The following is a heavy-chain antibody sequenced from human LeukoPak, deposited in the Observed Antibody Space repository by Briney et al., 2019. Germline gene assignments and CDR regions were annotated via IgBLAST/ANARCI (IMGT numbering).Heavy chain of an antibody. J-gene: IGHJ3*02. CDR3: ASYDSSGTKGAFDI. Sequence: SVKVSCKASGGTFSSYAISWVRQTPGQGLEWMGRIIPIFGTANYAQKFQGRVTITTDESTSTAYMELSSLRSEDTAVHYCASYDSSGTKGAFDIWGQGTMVTVSS. CDR1: GGTFSSYA. D-gene: IGHD3-22*01. V-gene: IGHV1-69*05. CDR2: IIPIFGTA.